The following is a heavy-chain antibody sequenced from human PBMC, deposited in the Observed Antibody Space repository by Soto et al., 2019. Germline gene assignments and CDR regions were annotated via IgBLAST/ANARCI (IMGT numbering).Heavy chain of an antibody. J-gene: IGHJ6*03. Sequence: GASVKVSCKASGYTFTSYDINWVRQATGQGLEWMGWMNPNSGNTGYAQKFKGRVTMTRNTSISTAYMELSSLRSEDTAVYYCVRGFVPQMYYDYIWGSYRPGYYYYYMDVWGKGTTVTVSS. CDR3: VRGFVPQMYYDYIWGSYRPGYYYYYMDV. V-gene: IGHV1-8*01. CDR1: GYTFTSYD. D-gene: IGHD3-16*02. CDR2: MNPNSGNT.